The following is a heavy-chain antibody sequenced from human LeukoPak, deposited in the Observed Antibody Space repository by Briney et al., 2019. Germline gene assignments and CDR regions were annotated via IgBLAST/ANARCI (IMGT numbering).Heavy chain of an antibody. D-gene: IGHD1-1*01. CDR2: ISGSGGNT. CDR3: ATTKPARRYFDY. Sequence: GGSLRLSCVGSGFTFTNPLSWVRQAPGQGLEWVSAISGSGGNTYYGDSVRGRFTISRDNSKNTLYLQMNSLRAEDTAVYYCATTKPARRYFDYWGQGTLVTVSS. J-gene: IGHJ4*02. V-gene: IGHV3-23*01. CDR1: GFTFTNP.